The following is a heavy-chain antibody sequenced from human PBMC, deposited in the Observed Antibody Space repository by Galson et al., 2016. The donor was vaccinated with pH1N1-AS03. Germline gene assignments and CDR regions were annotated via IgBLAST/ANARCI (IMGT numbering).Heavy chain of an antibody. CDR2: INADNGDT. Sequence: SVKVSCKASGYIFINYAMHWVRQGPGQRLEWMGWINADNGDTEYSQNFQGRVTITRDTSASTAYMEVISLTSEDTAVYYYARGDSGYNWPLDYWGQGTLVTVSS. J-gene: IGHJ4*02. CDR1: GYIFINYA. D-gene: IGHD5-12*01. V-gene: IGHV1-3*01. CDR3: ARGDSGYNWPLDY.